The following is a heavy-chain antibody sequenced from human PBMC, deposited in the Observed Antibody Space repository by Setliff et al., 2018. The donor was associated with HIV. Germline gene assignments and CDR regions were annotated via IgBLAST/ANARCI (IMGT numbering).Heavy chain of an antibody. CDR3: ARDHCSSSGCYEYSYYGMDV. J-gene: IGHJ6*02. D-gene: IGHD2-2*01. CDR1: GYTFTGYY. CDR2: IIPILGVP. V-gene: IGHV1-69*04. Sequence: SVKVSCKASGYTFTGYYMHWVRQAPGQGLEWMGRIIPILGVPRYAQKFQGRVTITADKSTSTAYMEVSRLRSDDTAVYYCARDHCSSSGCYEYSYYGMDVWGQGTTVTVSS.